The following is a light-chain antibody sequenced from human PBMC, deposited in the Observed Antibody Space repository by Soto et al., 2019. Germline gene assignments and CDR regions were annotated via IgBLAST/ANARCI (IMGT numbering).Light chain of an antibody. CDR1: QGIRDD. CDR2: AAS. J-gene: IGKJ1*01. CDR3: LQHGSYPRT. V-gene: IGKV1-17*01. Sequence: DIQMTQSPSSPSASVGDRVTITCRASQGIRDDLAWYQQKPGRAPKRLIYAASTLQSGVPLRFSGSGSGTEFTLTISSLKPEDIATYYCLQHGSYPRTFGQGTKVDIK.